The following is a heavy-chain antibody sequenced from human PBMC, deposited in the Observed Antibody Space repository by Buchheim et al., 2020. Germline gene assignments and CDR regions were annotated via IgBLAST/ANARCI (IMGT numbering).Heavy chain of an antibody. D-gene: IGHD3-10*01. J-gene: IGHJ6*02. CDR3: ARDRPGAYGVDV. Sequence: EVQLVESGGGLVLPGGSLSLSCEASGFTFNNYWMHWVRQVPGKGLVWVSHINRDGIITAFADSVKGRFTISRDNAKNTVYLHMHSLRAEDSAVYHCARDRPGAYGVDVWGQGTT. CDR1: GFTFNNYW. V-gene: IGHV3-74*01. CDR2: INRDGIIT.